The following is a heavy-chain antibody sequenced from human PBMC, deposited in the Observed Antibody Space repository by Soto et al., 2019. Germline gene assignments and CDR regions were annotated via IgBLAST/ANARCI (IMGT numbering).Heavy chain of an antibody. V-gene: IGHV1-3*01. CDR2: INAGNGNT. CDR1: GYTFTSYA. J-gene: IGHJ4*02. Sequence: QVQLVQSGAEVKKPGASVKVSCKASGYTFTSYAMHWVRQAPGQRLEWMGWINAGNGNTKYSQKFQGRVTITRDTSASTAYMELSSLRSEDTAVYYCAREPASIFSMIVVVTLPYAHWGQGTLVTVSS. CDR3: AREPASIFSMIVVVTLPYAH. D-gene: IGHD3-22*01.